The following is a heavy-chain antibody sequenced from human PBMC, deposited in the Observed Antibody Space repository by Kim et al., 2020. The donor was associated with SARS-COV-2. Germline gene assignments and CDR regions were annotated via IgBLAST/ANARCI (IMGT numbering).Heavy chain of an antibody. CDR3: TSWGAGNY. D-gene: IGHD6-13*01. CDR1: GFTFSNYW. Sequence: GGSLRLSCAASGFTFSNYWMSWVRQAPGKGLEWVANIKRGGSEKYYVDSVRGRFTISRDNAKNLLFLQMNSLRGEDTAVYYCTSWGAGNYWGPGTLVTVSS. J-gene: IGHJ4*02. CDR2: IKRGGSEK. V-gene: IGHV3-7*01.